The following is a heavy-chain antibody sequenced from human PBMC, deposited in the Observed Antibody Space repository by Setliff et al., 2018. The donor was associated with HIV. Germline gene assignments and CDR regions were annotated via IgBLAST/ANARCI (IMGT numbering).Heavy chain of an antibody. Sequence: GALRLSCVASGFTFSTYEMNWIRQAPGKGLEWVSYMSGSGRGSVTTYADSVQGRFTIFRDNDKNSLYLQMNSLRAEDTAIYYCARDNLYYNLWNGSPVYGMDVWGQGTTVTVSS. D-gene: IGHD3-3*01. J-gene: IGHJ6*02. V-gene: IGHV3-48*03. CDR1: GFTFSTYE. CDR2: MSGSGRGSVT. CDR3: ARDNLYYNLWNGSPVYGMDV.